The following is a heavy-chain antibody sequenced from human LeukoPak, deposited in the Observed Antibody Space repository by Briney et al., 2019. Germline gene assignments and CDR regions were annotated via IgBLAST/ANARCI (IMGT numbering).Heavy chain of an antibody. CDR2: VYYSGNT. D-gene: IGHD6-19*01. J-gene: IGHJ4*02. CDR1: GGYISSSTSF. Sequence: PSETLSLTCTVSGGYISSSTSFWAWIRQPPGKGLEWIGNVYYSGNTHYNPSLKSRVTISLDTSKSQFSLRLTSVTAADTAVYYCARVRGSGWYFFDYWGQGTLVTVSS. V-gene: IGHV4-39*01. CDR3: ARVRGSGWYFFDY.